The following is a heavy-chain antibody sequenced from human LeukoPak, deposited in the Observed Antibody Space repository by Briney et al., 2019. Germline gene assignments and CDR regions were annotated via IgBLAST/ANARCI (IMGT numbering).Heavy chain of an antibody. CDR3: GAFDV. CDR2: VYYTGST. V-gene: IGHV4-59*01. J-gene: IGHJ3*01. CDR1: GGSISSFY. Sequence: SETLSLTCTVSGGSISSFYWSWVRQPPGKGLEWIGYVYYTGSTNYSPPLKSRVTISMDASKNQFSLKLRSVTAADTAVYYCGAFDVWGQGTMVTVSS.